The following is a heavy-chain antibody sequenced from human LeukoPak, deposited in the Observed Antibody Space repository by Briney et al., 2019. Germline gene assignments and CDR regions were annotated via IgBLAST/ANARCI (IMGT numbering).Heavy chain of an antibody. V-gene: IGHV3-23*01. CDR1: GFTFASYA. CDR2: IGTRGDT. Sequence: PGGSLRLSCAASGFTFASYAMTWVRQAPGKGLEWVSTIGTRGDTYYADSVKGRFTISRDNPKNTLYVQMSSLRVEDTAIHYCARNLPGKYFDLWGRGTLVTVSS. CDR3: ARNLPGKYFDL. D-gene: IGHD3-10*01. J-gene: IGHJ2*01.